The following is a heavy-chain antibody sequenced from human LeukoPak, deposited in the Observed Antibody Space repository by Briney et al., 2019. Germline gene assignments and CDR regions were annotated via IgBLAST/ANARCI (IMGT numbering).Heavy chain of an antibody. CDR1: TGSISSYY. D-gene: IGHD6-6*01. J-gene: IGHJ4*02. V-gene: IGHV4-4*07. CDR2: IYTSGST. CDR3: ARGYSSSGDSDY. Sequence: SETLSLTCTVSTGSISSYYWSWIRQPAGKGLEWIGRIYTSGSTNYNPSLKSRVTMSVDTSKNQFSLKLSSVTAADTAVYYCARGYSSSGDSDYWGQGTLVTVSS.